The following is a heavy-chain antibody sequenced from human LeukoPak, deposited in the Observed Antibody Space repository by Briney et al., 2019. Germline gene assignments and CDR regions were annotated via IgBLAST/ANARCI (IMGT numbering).Heavy chain of an antibody. V-gene: IGHV1-18*01. CDR3: ARSQGGSYGYFDY. CDR2: ISAYNGNT. D-gene: IGHD1-26*01. CDR1: GYTFTSYG. Sequence: ASVKVSCKASGYTFTSYGISWVRQAPGQGLEWMGWISAYNGNTNYAQKLQGRVTMTTDTSTSTAYVELRSLRAEDTAVYYCARSQGGSYGYFDYWGQGTLVTVSS. J-gene: IGHJ4*02.